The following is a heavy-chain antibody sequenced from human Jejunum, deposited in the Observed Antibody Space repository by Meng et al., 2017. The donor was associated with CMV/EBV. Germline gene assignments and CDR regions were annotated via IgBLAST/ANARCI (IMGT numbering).Heavy chain of an antibody. CDR1: GYTFTNYG. CDR2: ISAYNGNT. Sequence: QGQWLKSGGEVTKPGASLKFSCKASGYTFTNYGITWVRQAPGQGLEWMGWISAYNGNTNYAQTLQGRVTMTTDTSTSTAYMELRSLRSDDTAVYYCARVEVGITSGDYWGQGTLVTVSS. J-gene: IGHJ4*02. V-gene: IGHV1-18*01. CDR3: ARVEVGITSGDY. D-gene: IGHD1-26*01.